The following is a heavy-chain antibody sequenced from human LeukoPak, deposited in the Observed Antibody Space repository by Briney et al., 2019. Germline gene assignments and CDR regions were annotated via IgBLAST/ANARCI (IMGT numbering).Heavy chain of an antibody. D-gene: IGHD1-26*01. V-gene: IGHV4-39*01. CDR1: GGSISSSSYY. J-gene: IGHJ4*02. CDR2: IYYSGIT. CDR3: SRHRSIVGDPRSADY. Sequence: SETPSLTCTVSGGSISSSSYYCGWVRQPPGKGLEWIGSIYYSGITYYNPSLKSRVTISVDTSKNQFSLKLSSVSAADTAVFYCSRHRSIVGDPRSADYWGQGTLVTVSS.